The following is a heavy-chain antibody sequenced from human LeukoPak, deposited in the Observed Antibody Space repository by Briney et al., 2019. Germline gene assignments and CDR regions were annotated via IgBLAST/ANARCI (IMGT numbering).Heavy chain of an antibody. CDR2: IYYSGST. CDR1: GGSISSSRYY. J-gene: IGHJ4*02. D-gene: IGHD6-19*01. V-gene: IGHV4-39*01. CDR3: ARQFKIAVAGRGYFDY. Sequence: SETLSLTCTVSGGSISSSRYYWGWIRQPPGKGLEWIGSIYYSGSTYYNPSLKSRVTISVDTSKNQFSLKLSSVTAADTAVYYCARQFKIAVAGRGYFDYWGQGTLVTVSS.